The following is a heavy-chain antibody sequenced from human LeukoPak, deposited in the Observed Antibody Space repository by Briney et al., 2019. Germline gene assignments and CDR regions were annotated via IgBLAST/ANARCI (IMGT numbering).Heavy chain of an antibody. CDR2: INPNSGGT. CDR3: ARVVGAVANDAFDI. J-gene: IGHJ3*02. D-gene: IGHD6-19*01. V-gene: IGHV1-2*02. CDR1: GYTFTGYY. Sequence: ASVKVSCKASGYTFTGYYMHWVRQAPGQGLEWMGWINPNSGGTNYAQKFQGRVTMTRDTSISTAYMELSRLRSDDTAVYYCARVVGAVANDAFDIWGQGTMVTVSS.